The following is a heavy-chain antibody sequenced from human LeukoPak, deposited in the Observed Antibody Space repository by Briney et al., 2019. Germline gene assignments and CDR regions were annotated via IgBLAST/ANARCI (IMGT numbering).Heavy chain of an antibody. D-gene: IGHD3-10*01. Sequence: SETLSLTCTVSGGSISSYYWSWIRQPAGKGLEWIGRIYTSGSTNYNPSLKSRVTMSVDTSKNQFSLKLSSVTAADTAVYYCARDVLYYGSVSPLFDPWGQGTLVTVSS. CDR2: IYTSGST. V-gene: IGHV4-4*07. J-gene: IGHJ5*02. CDR1: GGSISSYY. CDR3: ARDVLYYGSVSPLFDP.